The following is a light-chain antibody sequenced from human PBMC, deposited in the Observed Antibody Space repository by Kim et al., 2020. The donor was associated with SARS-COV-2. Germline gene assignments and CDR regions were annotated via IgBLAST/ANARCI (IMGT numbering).Light chain of an antibody. CDR1: SGHSSYA. J-gene: IGLJ2*01. CDR2: LNSDGSH. CDR3: QTWGTGIVV. Sequence: ASVKLTCALSSGHSSYAIAWHQQQPEKGPRYLMKLNSDGSHSKGDGIPARFSGSSSGAERYLTISSLQSEDEADYYCQTWGTGIVVFGGGTQLTVL. V-gene: IGLV4-69*01.